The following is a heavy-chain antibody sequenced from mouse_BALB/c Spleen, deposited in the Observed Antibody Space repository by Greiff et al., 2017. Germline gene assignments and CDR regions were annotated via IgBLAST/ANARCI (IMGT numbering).Heavy chain of an antibody. D-gene: IGHD2-14*01. Sequence: EVKLVESGPGLVKPSQSLSLTCSVTGYSITSGYYWNWIRQFPGNKLEWMGYISYDGSNNYNPYLKNRISITRDTSKNQFFLKLNSVTTEDTATYYCARGYPAWFAYWGQGTLVTVSA. CDR3: ARGYPAWFAY. CDR1: GYSITSGYY. J-gene: IGHJ3*01. CDR2: ISYDGSN. V-gene: IGHV3-6*02.